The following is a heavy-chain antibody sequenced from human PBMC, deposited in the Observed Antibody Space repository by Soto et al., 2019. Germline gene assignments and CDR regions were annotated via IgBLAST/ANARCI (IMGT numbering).Heavy chain of an antibody. CDR3: TSPVGWAPAARGY. CDR2: FSATSENT. Sequence: EVQLLESGGGLVQPGGSLRLSCVGSGFFFSSYTMTWVRQAPGKGLEWVSSFSATSENTYYADSVRGRFTISRDNSKNTLFLQMASLKSEDTAVYYCTSPVGWAPAARGYWGQGALVTVSS. J-gene: IGHJ4*02. CDR1: GFFFSSYT. V-gene: IGHV3-23*01. D-gene: IGHD6-13*01.